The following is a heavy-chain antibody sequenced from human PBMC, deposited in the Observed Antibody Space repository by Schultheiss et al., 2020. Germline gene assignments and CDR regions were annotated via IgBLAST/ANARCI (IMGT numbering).Heavy chain of an antibody. Sequence: SQTLSLTCAISGDSVSSNSAAWNWIRQSPSRGLEWLGRTYYRSKWYNDYAVSVKSRITINPDTSKNQFSLKLSSVTAADTAVYYCARAHSSGRIFDYWGQGTLVTVSS. CDR1: GDSVSSNSAA. V-gene: IGHV6-1*01. CDR3: ARAHSSGRIFDY. J-gene: IGHJ4*02. D-gene: IGHD6-19*01. CDR2: TYYRSKWYN.